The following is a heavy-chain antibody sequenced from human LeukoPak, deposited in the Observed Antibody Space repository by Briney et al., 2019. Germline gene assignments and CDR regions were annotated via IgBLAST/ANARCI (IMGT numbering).Heavy chain of an antibody. CDR1: GFTFSSYS. CDR2: ISSSSSTI. V-gene: IGHV3-48*02. CDR3: ARADRGSPWVDAFDI. D-gene: IGHD1-26*01. J-gene: IGHJ3*02. Sequence: GGSLRLSCAASGFTFSSYSMTWVRQAPGKGLEWVSYISSSSSTIYYADSVKGRFTISRDNAKNSLYLQMNSLRDEDTAVYYCARADRGSPWVDAFDIWGQGTMVTVSS.